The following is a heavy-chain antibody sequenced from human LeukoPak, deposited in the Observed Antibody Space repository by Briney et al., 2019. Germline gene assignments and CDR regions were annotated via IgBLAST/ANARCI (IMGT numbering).Heavy chain of an antibody. V-gene: IGHV3-9*01. CDR2: ISWNSGSI. Sequence: GGSLRLSCAASGFTFDDYAMHWVRQAPGKGLEWVSGISWNSGSIGYADSVKGRFTISRDNAKNSLYLQMNSLRAEDTAVYYCARGRFDFDYWGQGTLVTVSS. D-gene: IGHD3-10*01. CDR3: ARGRFDFDY. J-gene: IGHJ4*02. CDR1: GFTFDDYA.